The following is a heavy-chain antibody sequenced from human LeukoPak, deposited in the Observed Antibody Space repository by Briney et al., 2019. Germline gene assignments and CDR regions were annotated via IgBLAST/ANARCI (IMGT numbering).Heavy chain of an antibody. J-gene: IGHJ4*02. CDR1: GFTFSTYA. V-gene: IGHV3-23*01. CDR2: ISVSGGGT. Sequence: PGGSLRLSCVASGFTFSTYAMTWVRQAPGKGLEWVSSISVSGGGTYYADSVRGRFTISRDNSKNTLYLHMNSLRAEDTAVYYCAKIPKDYYYGSGSYYNGYYFDYWGQGTLVTVSS. CDR3: AKIPKDYYYGSGSYYNGYYFDY. D-gene: IGHD3-10*01.